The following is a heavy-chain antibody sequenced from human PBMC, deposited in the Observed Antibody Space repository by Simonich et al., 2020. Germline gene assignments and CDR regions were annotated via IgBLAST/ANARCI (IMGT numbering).Heavy chain of an antibody. J-gene: IGHJ3*02. CDR2: ISYDGSNK. CDR3: AREGAGNDAFDI. V-gene: IGHV3-30*07. CDR1: GFTFSSYA. Sequence: QVQLVESGGGVVQPGRSLRLSCAASGFTFSSYAMHWVRQAPGKGREGVAVISYDGSNKYYADSVKGRFTISRDNSKNTLYLQMNSLRAEDTAVYYCAREGAGNDAFDIWGQGTMVTVSS. D-gene: IGHD1-26*01.